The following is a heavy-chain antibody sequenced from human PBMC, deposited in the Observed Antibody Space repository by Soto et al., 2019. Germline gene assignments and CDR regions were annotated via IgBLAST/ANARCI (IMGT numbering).Heavy chain of an antibody. CDR2: FYHSRTS. CDR1: GDSIDIDVHH. Sequence: TLSLTFTVSGDSIDIDVHHWTSIRQLPEKGLEYIGYFYHSRTSFYNPSLKSRATISIDTSKSQFSLTLKSVTAADTAVYYCARGIDGYRFVWGQGTLVTVSS. J-gene: IGHJ4*02. CDR3: ARGIDGYRFV. V-gene: IGHV4-31*03. D-gene: IGHD5-18*01.